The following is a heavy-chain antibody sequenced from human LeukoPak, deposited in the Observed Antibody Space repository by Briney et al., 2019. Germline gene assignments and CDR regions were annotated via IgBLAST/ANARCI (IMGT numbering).Heavy chain of an antibody. CDR3: ARAVSDWFDP. Sequence: GGSLRLSCAASGFTFSSYSMNWVRQAPGKGLEWVSSISSSSSYIYYADSVKGRVTISRDNAKNSLYLQMNSLRAEDTAVYYCARAVSDWFDPWGQGTLVTVSS. J-gene: IGHJ5*02. D-gene: IGHD1-26*01. V-gene: IGHV3-21*01. CDR2: ISSSSSYI. CDR1: GFTFSSYS.